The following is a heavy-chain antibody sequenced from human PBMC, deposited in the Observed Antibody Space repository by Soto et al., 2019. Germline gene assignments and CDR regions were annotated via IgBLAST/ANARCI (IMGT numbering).Heavy chain of an antibody. V-gene: IGHV1-69*13. CDR2: IMPIFGTP. J-gene: IGHJ5*02. CDR1: GGTFDSYV. CDR3: ARVHSSGIFYFVDP. Sequence: ASVKVSCKASGGTFDSYVIRWLRQAPGQGLEWMGGIMPIFGTPNYAQKFRGRVTISADESTSPAYLELSSLTSDDTAVYYCARVHSSGIFYFVDPWGQGTLVTVSS. D-gene: IGHD3-10*01.